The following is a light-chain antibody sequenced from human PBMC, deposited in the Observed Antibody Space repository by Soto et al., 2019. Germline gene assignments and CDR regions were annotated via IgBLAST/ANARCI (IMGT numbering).Light chain of an antibody. J-gene: IGKJ4*01. CDR1: QGVRSS. V-gene: IGKV3-15*01. CDR2: GAS. Sequence: EIVMTQSPATLSVSPGERATISCRASQGVRSSFLAWYQQKPGQAPSLLIYGASTRATGIPARFSGSGSGTEFTLTISSLQSEDFAVYYCQQYSNWPLTFGGGTKVDIK. CDR3: QQYSNWPLT.